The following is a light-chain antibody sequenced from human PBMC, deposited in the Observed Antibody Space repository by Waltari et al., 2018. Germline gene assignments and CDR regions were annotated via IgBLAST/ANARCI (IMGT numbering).Light chain of an antibody. CDR1: TSNIGSNT. CDR3: VAWDDSLIWV. J-gene: IGLJ3*02. Sequence: QSVLTQPPSASGTPGQRVTISCSGSTSNIGSNTVNWYRQLPGTAPKLLIYTNNQRPSGVPDRFSGSKSGTSASLAISGLQSEDEADYYCVAWDDSLIWVFGGGTKLTVL. V-gene: IGLV1-44*01. CDR2: TNN.